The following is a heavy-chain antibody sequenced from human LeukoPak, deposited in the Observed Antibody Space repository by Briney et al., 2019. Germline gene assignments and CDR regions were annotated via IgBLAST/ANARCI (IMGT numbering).Heavy chain of an antibody. J-gene: IGHJ6*03. CDR1: GGSFSGYY. CDR3: ARVGDRYMDV. D-gene: IGHD3-16*01. Sequence: SETLSLTCAVYGGSFSGYYWSWIRQPPGKGLEWIGEINHSGSTNYNPSLKGRVTISVDTSKNQFSLKLSSVTAADTAVYYCARVGDRYMDVWGKGTTVTVSS. V-gene: IGHV4-34*01. CDR2: INHSGST.